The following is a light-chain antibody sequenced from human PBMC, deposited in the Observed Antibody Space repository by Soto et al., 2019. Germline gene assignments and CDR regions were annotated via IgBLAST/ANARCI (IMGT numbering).Light chain of an antibody. CDR1: SSDVGSRNL. CDR3: CSYAGSYTWV. CDR2: EVT. Sequence: QSALTQPASVSGSPGQSITISCTGTSSDVGSRNLVSWYQQHPGKAPKLIIYEVTKWPSGVSNRFSGSKSGNTASLTIFGLQAKDEADYYCCSYAGSYTWVFGGGTQLTVL. V-gene: IGLV2-23*02. J-gene: IGLJ3*02.